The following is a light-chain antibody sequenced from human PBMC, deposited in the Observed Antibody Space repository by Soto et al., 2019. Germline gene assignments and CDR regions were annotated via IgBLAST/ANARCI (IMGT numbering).Light chain of an antibody. CDR2: DVS. Sequence: QSVLTQPASVSGSPGQSITISCTGTSSDVGGYNYVSWYQQHPGKAPKFMIYDVSNRPSGVSTRFSGSKSGNTASLTISGLQAEDEADYYCNSYTTRNTRKIVFGTGTKVTVL. CDR1: SSDVGGYNY. CDR3: NSYTTRNTRKIV. V-gene: IGLV2-14*01. J-gene: IGLJ1*01.